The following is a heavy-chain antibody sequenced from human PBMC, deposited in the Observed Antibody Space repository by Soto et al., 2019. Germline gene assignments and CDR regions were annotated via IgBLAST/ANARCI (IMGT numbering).Heavy chain of an antibody. Sequence: SVKVSCKASGGTFSSYTISWVRQAPGQGLEWMGRIIPILGIANYAQKFQGRATITADKSTSTAYMELSSLRSEDTAVYYCARAYPPYCGGDCSHLVGMDVWGQGTTVTVSS. J-gene: IGHJ6*02. CDR2: IIPILGIA. V-gene: IGHV1-69*02. CDR1: GGTFSSYT. CDR3: ARAYPPYCGGDCSHLVGMDV. D-gene: IGHD2-21*02.